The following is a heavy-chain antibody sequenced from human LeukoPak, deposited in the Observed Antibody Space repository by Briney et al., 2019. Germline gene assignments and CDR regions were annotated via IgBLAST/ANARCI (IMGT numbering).Heavy chain of an antibody. CDR1: GFTFSSYS. Sequence: GGSLRLSCAASGFTFSSYSMNWVRQAPGKGLEWVSGISWNSGSIGYADSVKGRFTISRDNAKNSLYLQMNSLRAEDTALYYCAKGTVVVPAASHLDYWGQGTLVTVSS. CDR3: AKGTVVVPAASHLDY. V-gene: IGHV3-9*01. CDR2: ISWNSGSI. D-gene: IGHD2-2*01. J-gene: IGHJ4*02.